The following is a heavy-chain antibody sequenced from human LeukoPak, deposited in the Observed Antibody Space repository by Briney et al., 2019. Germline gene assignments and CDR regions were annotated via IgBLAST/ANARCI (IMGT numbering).Heavy chain of an antibody. CDR2: IYYSGST. V-gene: IGHV4-39*07. D-gene: IGHD6-19*01. Sequence: SETLSLTCTVSGGSISSSSYYWGWIRQPPGKGLEWIGSIYYSGSTNYNPSLKSRVTISVDTSKNQFSLKLSSVTAADTAVYYCARPGIAVAGYFDYWGQGTLVTVSS. J-gene: IGHJ4*02. CDR1: GGSISSSSYY. CDR3: ARPGIAVAGYFDY.